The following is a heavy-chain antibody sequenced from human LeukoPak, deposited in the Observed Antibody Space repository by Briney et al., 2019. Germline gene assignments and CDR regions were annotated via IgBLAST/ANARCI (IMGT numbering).Heavy chain of an antibody. CDR2: FDTSGST. Sequence: NPSETLSLTCTVSGGSIGTYYWSWIRQPAGKGLEWIGRFDTSGSTNYNPSLKNRVTVSVDTSKNQFSLRLSSVTAADTAVYYCARRAPSSWSSLYYFDYWGQGTLVTVSS. D-gene: IGHD6-13*01. CDR3: ARRAPSSWSSLYYFDY. V-gene: IGHV4-4*07. CDR1: GGSIGTYY. J-gene: IGHJ4*02.